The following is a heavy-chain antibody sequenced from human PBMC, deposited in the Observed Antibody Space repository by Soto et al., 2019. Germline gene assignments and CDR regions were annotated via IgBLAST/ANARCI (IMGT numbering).Heavy chain of an antibody. CDR3: ARDLNYYDSSGYHWEAPFDY. CDR1: GYSISSGYN. J-gene: IGHJ4*02. CDR2: ISHSGST. V-gene: IGHV4-38-2*02. Sequence: SETLSLTCAVSGYSISSGYNWGWIRQPPGKGLEWIGSISHSGSTYYNPSLKSRVTISVDTSKNQFSLKVTSVTAADTAVYYCARDLNYYDSSGYHWEAPFDYWGQGTLVTVSS. D-gene: IGHD3-22*01.